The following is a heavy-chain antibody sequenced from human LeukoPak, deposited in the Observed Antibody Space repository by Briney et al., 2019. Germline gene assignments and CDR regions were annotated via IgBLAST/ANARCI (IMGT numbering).Heavy chain of an antibody. CDR2: ITGSGDST. Sequence: GGSLRLSCAASGFTFSTYAMNWVRQTPGKGLEWVSAITGSGDSTYYTDSVKGRFTISRDNSKNTLYLQMNSLRAEDTAKYYCAKDLYDSSTSPPPNWFDPWGQGTLVTVSS. CDR3: AKDLYDSSTSPPPNWFDP. CDR1: GFTFSTYA. V-gene: IGHV3-23*01. J-gene: IGHJ5*02. D-gene: IGHD3-22*01.